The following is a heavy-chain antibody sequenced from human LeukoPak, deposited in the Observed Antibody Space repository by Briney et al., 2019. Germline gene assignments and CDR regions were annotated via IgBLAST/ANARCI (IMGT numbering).Heavy chain of an antibody. CDR2: IYYSGST. CDR1: GGSTSSYY. D-gene: IGHD6-13*01. J-gene: IGHJ6*02. CDR3: ARDSGAAAGYYYYGMDV. V-gene: IGHV4-59*12. Sequence: PSETLSLTCTVSGGSTSSYYWSWIRQPPGKGLEWIGYIYYSGSTNYNPSLKSRLTISIDTSKNQFSLKLGSVTAADTAVYYCARDSGAAAGYYYYGMDVWGQGTTVTVSS.